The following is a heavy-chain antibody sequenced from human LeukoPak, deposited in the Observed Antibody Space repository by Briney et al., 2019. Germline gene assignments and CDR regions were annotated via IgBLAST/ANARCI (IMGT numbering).Heavy chain of an antibody. J-gene: IGHJ5*01. Sequence: EASVKVSCKASGYALRNYDIVWVRQATGQGLEWMGWMKPDNGNTGYIEMFQGRLTLTRDTSINTAYLELSNLRSEDTAVYYCARGNNWYDYWGQGTLVTVSS. CDR2: MKPDNGNT. CDR3: ARGNNWYDY. CDR1: GYALRNYD. V-gene: IGHV1-8*03.